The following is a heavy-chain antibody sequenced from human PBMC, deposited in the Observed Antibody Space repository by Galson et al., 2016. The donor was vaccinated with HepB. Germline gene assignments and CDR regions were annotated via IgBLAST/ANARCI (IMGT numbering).Heavy chain of an antibody. J-gene: IGHJ4*02. CDR1: GFTFSTYA. D-gene: IGHD3-22*01. Sequence: SLRLSCAASGFTFSTYAFNWVRQAPGKGLEWVSYISSSSSIIYYADSVKGRFTISRDNAKKSLYLQMNSLRDEDTAVYYCARDHRDNSGYYYFDYWGQGSLVTVSS. CDR2: ISSSSSII. V-gene: IGHV3-48*02. CDR3: ARDHRDNSGYYYFDY.